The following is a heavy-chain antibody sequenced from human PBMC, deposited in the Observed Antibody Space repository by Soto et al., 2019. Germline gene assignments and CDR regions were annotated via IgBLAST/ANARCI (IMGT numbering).Heavy chain of an antibody. V-gene: IGHV3-23*01. J-gene: IGHJ3*02. D-gene: IGHD3-22*01. CDR2: ISGSGGST. Sequence: EVQLLESGGGLVQPGGSLRLSCAASGFTFSSYAMSWVRQAPGKGLEWVSAISGSGGSTYYADSVKGRFTISRDNSKNTLYLQMNSLRAEDTAVYYCAKDVHVSSGYYYTPDAFDIWGQGTMVTVSS. CDR1: GFTFSSYA. CDR3: AKDVHVSSGYYYTPDAFDI.